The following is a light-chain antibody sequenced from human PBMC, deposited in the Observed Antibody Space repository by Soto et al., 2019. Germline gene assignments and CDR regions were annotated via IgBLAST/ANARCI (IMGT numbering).Light chain of an antibody. CDR1: SSDVGGNNY. V-gene: IGLV2-8*01. CDR3: SSYAGSNNVI. J-gene: IGLJ2*01. Sequence: QSVLTQPPSASGSPGQSVAISCTGTSSDVGGNNYVSWYQQHPGKAPKLMVYEVTKRPSGVPDRFSGSKSGNPASLTVSGLQAEDEADYFCSSYAGSNNVIFGGATKLTVL. CDR2: EVT.